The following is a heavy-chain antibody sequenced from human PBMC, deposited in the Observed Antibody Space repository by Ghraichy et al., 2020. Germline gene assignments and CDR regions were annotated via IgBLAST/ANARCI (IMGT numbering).Heavy chain of an antibody. Sequence: SQTLSLTCAVYGGSFSGYYWSWIRQPPGKGLEWIGEINHSGSTNYNPSLKSRVTISVDTSKNQFSLKLSSVTAADTAVYYCARSRYCSSTSCYERAWYYYYYMDVWGKGTTVTVSS. CDR3: ARSRYCSSTSCYERAWYYYYYMDV. J-gene: IGHJ6*03. V-gene: IGHV4-34*01. CDR2: INHSGST. CDR1: GGSFSGYY. D-gene: IGHD2-2*01.